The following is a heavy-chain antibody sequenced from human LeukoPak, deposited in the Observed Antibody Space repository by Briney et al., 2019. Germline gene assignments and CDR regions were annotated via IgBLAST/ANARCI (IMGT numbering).Heavy chain of an antibody. D-gene: IGHD2-2*01. CDR1: GYTFTSYG. V-gene: IGHV1-18*01. CDR2: ISAYNGNT. CDR3: ARLDCSSTSCYFRFSFDY. J-gene: IGHJ4*02. Sequence: APVKVSCKASGYTFTSYGISWVRQAPGQGLEWMGWISAYNGNTNYAQKLQGRVTMTTDTSTSTAYMELRSLRSDDTAVYYCARLDCSSTSCYFRFSFDYWGQGTLVTVSS.